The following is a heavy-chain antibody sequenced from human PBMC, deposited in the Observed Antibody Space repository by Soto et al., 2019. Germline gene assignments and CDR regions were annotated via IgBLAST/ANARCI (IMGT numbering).Heavy chain of an antibody. D-gene: IGHD1-26*01. CDR2: TYYRSKWYN. Sequence: PSETLSLTCAISWDSVCSNSAAWNWIRQSPSRGLEWLGRTYYRSKWYNDYAVSVKSRITINPDTSKNQFSLQLNSVTPEDTAVYYCARDKEGGSYWGAWFDPWGQGTLVTVSS. CDR3: ARDKEGGSYWGAWFDP. CDR1: WDSVCSNSAA. V-gene: IGHV6-1*01. J-gene: IGHJ5*02.